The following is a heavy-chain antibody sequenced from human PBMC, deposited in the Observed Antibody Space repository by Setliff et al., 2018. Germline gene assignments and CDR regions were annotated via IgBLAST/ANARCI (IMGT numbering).Heavy chain of an antibody. CDR2: ISHSGSI. D-gene: IGHD2-2*01. CDR1: GGSFSTYY. J-gene: IGHJ4*02. CDR3: RLAHCSTTSCEEALDY. Sequence: KPSETLSLTCAVYGGSFSTYYWSWIRQPPGKGLEWIGEISHSGSINYNPSLKSRVTMSVDTSKNQFSLNLNSVTAADTAVYYFRLAHCSTTSCEEALDYWSQGTLVTVSS. V-gene: IGHV4-34*01.